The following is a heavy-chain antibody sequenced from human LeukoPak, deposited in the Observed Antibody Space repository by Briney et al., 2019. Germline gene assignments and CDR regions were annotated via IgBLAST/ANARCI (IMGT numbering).Heavy chain of an antibody. CDR3: ARLLPSRPDYYFDY. Sequence: SETLSLTCTVSGASISSNYWSWLRQPPGRRPEGIGYIYSSGTTKYNPSLQSRVTISIDTSKNQFSMKLTSMPAADTAVYFCARLLPSRPDYYFDYWGQGTLVTVSS. CDR2: IYSSGTT. V-gene: IGHV4-4*09. D-gene: IGHD6-6*01. J-gene: IGHJ4*02. CDR1: GASISSNY.